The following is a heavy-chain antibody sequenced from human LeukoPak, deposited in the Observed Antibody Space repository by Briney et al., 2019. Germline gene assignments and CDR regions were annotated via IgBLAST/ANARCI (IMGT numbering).Heavy chain of an antibody. CDR3: ARGERMYNWNYSGYFDY. J-gene: IGHJ4*02. D-gene: IGHD1-7*01. CDR1: GGTFSSYA. V-gene: IGHV1-69*05. CDR2: IIPIFGTA. Sequence: SVKVSCKASGGTFSSYAISWVRQAPGQGLEWMGGIIPIFGTANYAQKFQGRVTITTDESTSAAYMELSSLRSEDTAVYYCARGERMYNWNYSGYFDYWGQGTLVTVSS.